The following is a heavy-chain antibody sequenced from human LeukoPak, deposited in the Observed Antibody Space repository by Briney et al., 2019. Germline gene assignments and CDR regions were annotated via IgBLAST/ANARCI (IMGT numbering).Heavy chain of an antibody. CDR3: ARAYCSGGSCYSSRGMFDP. J-gene: IGHJ5*02. CDR2: IIPIFGTA. CDR1: RGTFSSYA. D-gene: IGHD2-15*01. V-gene: IGHV1-69*13. Sequence: SVKVSCKASRGTFSSYAISWVRQAPGQGLEWMGGIIPIFGTANYAQKFQGRVTITADESTSTVYMELSSLRSEDTAVYYCARAYCSGGSCYSSRGMFDPWGQGTLVTVSS.